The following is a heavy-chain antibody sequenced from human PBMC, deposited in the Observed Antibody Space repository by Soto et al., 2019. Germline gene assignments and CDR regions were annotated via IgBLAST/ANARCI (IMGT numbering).Heavy chain of an antibody. D-gene: IGHD3-10*01. V-gene: IGHV1-18*01. J-gene: IGHJ6*02. CDR1: GYTFTSYG. CDR3: AKADGSGSYYNYYYYGMDA. Sequence: ASVKVSCKASGYTFTSYGISWVRQAPGQGLEWMGWISAYNGNTNYAQKLQGRVTMTTDTSTSTAYMELRSLRSDDTAVYYCAKADGSGSYYNYYYYGMDAWGQGTTVTVSS. CDR2: ISAYNGNT.